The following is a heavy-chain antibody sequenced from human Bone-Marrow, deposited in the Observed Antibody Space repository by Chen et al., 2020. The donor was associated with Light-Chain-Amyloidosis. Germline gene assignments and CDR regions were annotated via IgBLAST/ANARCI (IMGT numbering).Heavy chain of an antibody. D-gene: IGHD3-3*01. CDR3: ARGTHYDFWSGYYYYYMDV. CDR2: INHSGST. Sequence: QVQLQQWGAVLLKPSETLSLTCAVYGGSFSGYYWSWIRQPPGKGLEWIGEINHSGSTNYNPSLKGRVTISVDTSKNQFSLKLSSVTAADTAVYYCARGTHYDFWSGYYYYYMDVWGKGTTVTVSS. V-gene: IGHV4-34*01. J-gene: IGHJ6*03. CDR1: GGSFSGYY.